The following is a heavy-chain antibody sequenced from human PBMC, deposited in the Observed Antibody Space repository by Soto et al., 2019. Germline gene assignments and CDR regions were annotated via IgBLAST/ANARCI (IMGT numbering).Heavy chain of an antibody. Sequence: GGSLRLSCAASGFTFSSYAMSWVRQAPGKGLEWVSAISGSGGSTYYADSVKGRFTISRDNSKNTLYLQMNSLRAEDTAVYYCAKGPRVLLWLGEREFDPLGQGALVTVSS. CDR3: AKGPRVLLWLGEREFDP. CDR2: ISGSGGST. V-gene: IGHV3-23*01. D-gene: IGHD3-10*01. J-gene: IGHJ5*02. CDR1: GFTFSSYA.